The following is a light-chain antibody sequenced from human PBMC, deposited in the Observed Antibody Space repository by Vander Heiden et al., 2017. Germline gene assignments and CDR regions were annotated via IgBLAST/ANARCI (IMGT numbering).Light chain of an antibody. Sequence: SVLTQPPSQSGTPGPRGTISCSGSSSNIVSNYVYWYQQLPGTAPKLLIYRNNQRPSGVPDRFSGSKSGTSAALAISGLRSEDEADYYCAAWDDSLSGRVVFGGGTKLTVL. CDR2: RNN. J-gene: IGLJ2*01. V-gene: IGLV1-47*01. CDR1: SSNIVSNY. CDR3: AAWDDSLSGRVV.